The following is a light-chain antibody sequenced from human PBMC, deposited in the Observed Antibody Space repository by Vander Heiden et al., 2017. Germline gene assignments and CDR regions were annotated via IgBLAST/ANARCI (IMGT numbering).Light chain of an antibody. CDR1: QSINTY. J-gene: IGKJ4*01. CDR3: QQSYTTPLT. Sequence: DIKLIQPPSSLSASIGDRVTVTCRASQSINTYLHWYQHKPGKAPNLLIYAASSLQSGVPSRFSGSGSGTDFTLTISSLQPEDFATYYCQQSYTTPLTFGGGTKVEIK. CDR2: AAS. V-gene: IGKV1-39*01.